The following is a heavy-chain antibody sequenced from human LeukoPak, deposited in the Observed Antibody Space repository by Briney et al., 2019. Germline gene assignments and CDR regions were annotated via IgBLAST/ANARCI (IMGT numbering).Heavy chain of an antibody. Sequence: GGSLRLSCVASGFTFSRGWMSWVRQARGKGLEWVANIKHDESDAFYVDSLKGRFTISKDNAKNSLYLQMNRLRVEDTAGYYCTRDRYGDWGQGTLVTVSS. CDR1: GFTFSRGW. CDR2: IKHDESDA. V-gene: IGHV3-7*05. D-gene: IGHD5-18*01. CDR3: TRDRYGD. J-gene: IGHJ4*02.